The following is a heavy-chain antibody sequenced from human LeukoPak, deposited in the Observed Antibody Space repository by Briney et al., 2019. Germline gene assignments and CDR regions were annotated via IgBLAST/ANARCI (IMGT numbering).Heavy chain of an antibody. CDR2: IYYSGST. J-gene: IGHJ6*02. D-gene: IGHD3-22*01. CDR1: GGSISSSSYY. CDR3: ARVRVRQDSSGYYDTYYYYYGMDV. V-gene: IGHV4-39*01. Sequence: SETLSLTCTVSGGSISSSSYYWGWIRQPPGKGLEWIGSIYYSGSTYYNPSLKSRVTISVDTSKNQFSLKLSSVTAADTAVYYCARVRVRQDSSGYYDTYYYYYGMDVWGQGTTVTVSS.